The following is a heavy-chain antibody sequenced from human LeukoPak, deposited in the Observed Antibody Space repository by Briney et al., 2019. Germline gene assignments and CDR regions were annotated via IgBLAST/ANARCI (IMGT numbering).Heavy chain of an antibody. Sequence: ASVKVSCKASGYTFTGYYMHWVRQAPGQGLEWMGWINPNSGGTNYAQKFQGRVTMTRDTSISTAYMELSRLRSDDTAVYYCARGRPGIAVARARWFDPRGPGNPGHRLL. J-gene: IGHJ5*02. D-gene: IGHD6-19*01. CDR2: INPNSGGT. V-gene: IGHV1-2*02. CDR3: ARGRPGIAVARARWFDP. CDR1: GYTFTGYY.